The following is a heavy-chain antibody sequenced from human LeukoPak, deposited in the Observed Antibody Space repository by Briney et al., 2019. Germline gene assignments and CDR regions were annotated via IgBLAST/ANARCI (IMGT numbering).Heavy chain of an antibody. D-gene: IGHD3-10*01. CDR3: ASGEAITMVRGVGHKEGYFDY. CDR2: IIPIFGTA. CDR1: GGTFSSYA. Sequence: SVKVPCKASGGTFSSYAISWVRQAPGQGLEWMGGIIPIFGTANYAQKFQGRVTITADESTSTAYMELSSLRSEDTAVYYCASGEAITMVRGVGHKEGYFDYWGQGTLVTVSS. J-gene: IGHJ4*02. V-gene: IGHV1-69*13.